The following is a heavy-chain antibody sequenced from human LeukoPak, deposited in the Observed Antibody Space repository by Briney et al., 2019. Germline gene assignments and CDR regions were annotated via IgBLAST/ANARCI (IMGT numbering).Heavy chain of an antibody. J-gene: IGHJ3*02. CDR2: IYTSGST. CDR1: GGSISSGTYY. V-gene: IGHV4-61*02. Sequence: PSETLSLTCTVSGGSISSGTYYWSWIRQPAGKGLERIGRIYTSGSTNYNPSLKSRVTISVDTSKNQFSLKLSSVTAADTAVYYCARSISYYYDAFDIWGQGTMVTVSS. D-gene: IGHD3-10*01. CDR3: ARSISYYYDAFDI.